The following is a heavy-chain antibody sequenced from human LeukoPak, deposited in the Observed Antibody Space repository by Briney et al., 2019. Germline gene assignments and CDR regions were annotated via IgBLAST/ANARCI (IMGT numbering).Heavy chain of an antibody. CDR1: RFTFDDYI. CDR2: ICWDGETT. J-gene: IGHJ3*02. CDR3: AKARGLIGGAFDI. D-gene: IGHD3-22*01. Sequence: PGGSLRLSCAASRFTFDDYIMNWVRQAPGKGLEWVSLICWDGETTYYADSVKGRFTTSRDNSKNSLYLQMNSLRSEDTALYYCAKARGLIGGAFDIWGQGTMVTVSS. V-gene: IGHV3-43*01.